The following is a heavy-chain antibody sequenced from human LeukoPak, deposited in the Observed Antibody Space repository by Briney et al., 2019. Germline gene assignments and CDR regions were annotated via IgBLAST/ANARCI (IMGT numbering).Heavy chain of an antibody. Sequence: GGSLRLSCAASGFTFSSYSMNWVRQAPGKGLEWVSSISSSSSYIYYADSVKGRFTISRDNAKNSLYLQMNSLRAEDTAVYDCARTEEAQGSDYWGQGTLVTVSS. CDR3: ARTEEAQGSDY. V-gene: IGHV3-21*01. D-gene: IGHD1-14*01. CDR2: ISSSSSYI. CDR1: GFTFSSYS. J-gene: IGHJ4*02.